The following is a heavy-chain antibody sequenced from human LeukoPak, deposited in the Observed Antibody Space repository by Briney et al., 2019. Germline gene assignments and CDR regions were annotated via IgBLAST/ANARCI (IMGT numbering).Heavy chain of an antibody. D-gene: IGHD3-10*01. J-gene: IGHJ6*02. CDR2: IKSKTDGGTT. CDR3: TTGRHYYGSGRLLDYYYYGMDV. CDR1: GFTFSNAW. Sequence: PGRSLRLSCAASGFTFSNAWMSWVRQAPGKGLEWVGRIKSKTDGGTTNYAAPVKGRFTISRDDSKNTLYLRMNSLKTEDTAVYYCTTGRHYYGSGRLLDYYYYGMDVWGQGTTVTVSS. V-gene: IGHV3-15*01.